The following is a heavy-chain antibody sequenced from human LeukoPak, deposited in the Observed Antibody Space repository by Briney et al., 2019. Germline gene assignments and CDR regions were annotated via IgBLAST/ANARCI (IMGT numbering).Heavy chain of an antibody. J-gene: IGHJ5*02. CDR1: GYTFTSYD. D-gene: IGHD3-3*01. Sequence: ASVKVSCKASGYTFTSYDINWVRQATGQGLEWMGWMNPNSGNTGYAQKFQGRVTITRNTSISTAYMELSSLRSEDTAVYYCARRATYYDSWSGYPNWFDPWGQGTLVTVSS. V-gene: IGHV1-8*03. CDR3: ARRATYYDSWSGYPNWFDP. CDR2: MNPNSGNT.